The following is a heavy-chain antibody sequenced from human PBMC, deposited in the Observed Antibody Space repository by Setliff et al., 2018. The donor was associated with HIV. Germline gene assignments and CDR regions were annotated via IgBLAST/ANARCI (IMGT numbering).Heavy chain of an antibody. CDR1: GDTFNSHA. Sequence: ASVKVSCKASGDTFNSHAISWVRQAPGQGLEWMGGIIPIFGTPNHAQKIKGRLTITADESTSTVYMELSSLRSEDTAVYYCARDSRDIVVVIAPEPEPYYYYGMDVWGEGTTVTVS. CDR3: ARDSRDIVVVIAPEPEPYYYYGMDV. J-gene: IGHJ6*02. CDR2: IIPIFGTP. D-gene: IGHD2-15*01. V-gene: IGHV1-69*13.